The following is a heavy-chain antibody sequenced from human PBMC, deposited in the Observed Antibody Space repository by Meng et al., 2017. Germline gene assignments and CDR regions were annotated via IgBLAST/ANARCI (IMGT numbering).Heavy chain of an antibody. CDR3: AREGRVDFDY. V-gene: IGHV7-4-1*02. Sequence: QLVLSRSELKQPGASVRVSCKSSGYTFTCYAMNWVRQAPGQGLEWMGWINTNTGNPTYAQGFTGRFVFSLDTSVSTAYLQISSLKAEDTAVYYCAREGRVDFDYWGQGTLVTVSS. D-gene: IGHD1-26*01. CDR1: GYTFTCYA. CDR2: INTNTGNP. J-gene: IGHJ4*02.